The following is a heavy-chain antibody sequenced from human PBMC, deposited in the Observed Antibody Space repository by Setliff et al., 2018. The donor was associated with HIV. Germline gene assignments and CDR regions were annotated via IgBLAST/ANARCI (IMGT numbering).Heavy chain of an antibody. V-gene: IGHV4-59*01. J-gene: IGHJ2*01. D-gene: IGHD2-15*01. Sequence: PSETLSLTCTVPGSSISSYYWSWIRQPPGKGLEWIGYIYYSGSTNYNPSLKSRVTITVDTSKNQFSLTLSSVTAADTAVYYSARDQTDGGNGEWRFRPRDYWYFDLWGRGTLVTVSS. CDR2: IYYSGST. CDR1: GSSISSYY. CDR3: ARDQTDGGNGEWRFRPRDYWYFDL.